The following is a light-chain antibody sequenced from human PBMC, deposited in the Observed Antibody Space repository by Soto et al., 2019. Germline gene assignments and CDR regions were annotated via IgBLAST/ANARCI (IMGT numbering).Light chain of an antibody. CDR3: QQSYSTLGT. CDR2: AAS. Sequence: DIQRTQAPSSLSASVGDRVTITCRASQSISSYLNWYQQKPGKAPKLLIYAASSLQSGVPSRFSGSGSGTDFTLTISSLQPEDFATYYCQQSYSTLGTFGPGTKVDIK. J-gene: IGKJ3*01. CDR1: QSISSY. V-gene: IGKV1-39*01.